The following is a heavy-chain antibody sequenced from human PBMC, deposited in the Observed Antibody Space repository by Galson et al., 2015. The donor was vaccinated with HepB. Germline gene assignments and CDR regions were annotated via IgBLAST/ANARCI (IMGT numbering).Heavy chain of an antibody. CDR3: AREGFGELHFDY. D-gene: IGHD3-10*01. Sequence: SVKVSCKASGYTFTGYYMHWVRQAPGQGLEWMGIINPSGGSTSYAQKFQGRVTMTRDTSTSTVYMELSSLRSEDTAVYYCAREGFGELHFDYWGQGTLVTVSS. CDR1: GYTFTGYY. CDR2: INPSGGST. J-gene: IGHJ4*02. V-gene: IGHV1-46*01.